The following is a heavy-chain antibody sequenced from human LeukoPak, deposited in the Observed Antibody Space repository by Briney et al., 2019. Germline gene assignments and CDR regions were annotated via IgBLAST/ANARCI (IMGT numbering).Heavy chain of an antibody. J-gene: IGHJ4*02. CDR3: AREEGEYDSSGYDY. CDR2: IYYSGST. Sequence: SQTLSLTCTVSGGSISSGGYYWSWIRQHPGKGLEWIGYIYYSGSTYYNPSLKSRVTMSVDTSKNQFSLRLSSVTAADTAVYYCAREEGEYDSSGYDYWGQGTLVTVSS. D-gene: IGHD3-22*01. V-gene: IGHV4-31*03. CDR1: GGSISSGGYY.